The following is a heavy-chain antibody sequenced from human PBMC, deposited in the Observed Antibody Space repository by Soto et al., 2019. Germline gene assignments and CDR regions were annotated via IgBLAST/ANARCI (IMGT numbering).Heavy chain of an antibody. CDR2: ISGARSYI. CDR3: VRDLSAYNWCDL. Sequence: EVQLVESGGGPVKSGGSLRLSCAASGFYFGSYTMNWVRQAPGKGLEWVSSISGARSYIYYADLVKGRFTISRDNAKNSLFLQMHSLRVEYTAVYYCVRDLSAYNWCDLLGPGTLVTVSS. J-gene: IGHJ5*01. CDR1: GFYFGSYT. V-gene: IGHV3-21*01.